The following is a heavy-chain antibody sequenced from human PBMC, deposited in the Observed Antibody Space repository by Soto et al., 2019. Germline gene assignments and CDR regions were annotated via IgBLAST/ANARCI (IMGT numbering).Heavy chain of an antibody. CDR2: ISGSGGST. Sequence: GGSLRLSCAASGFTFSSYAMSWVRQAPGKGLEWVSAISGSGGSTYYADSVKGRFTISRDNSKNTLYLQMNSLRAEDTAVYYCAKDHTIFGVVTPRGAFHIWGQGTMVTVSS. V-gene: IGHV3-23*01. CDR3: AKDHTIFGVVTPRGAFHI. CDR1: GFTFSSYA. D-gene: IGHD3-3*01. J-gene: IGHJ3*02.